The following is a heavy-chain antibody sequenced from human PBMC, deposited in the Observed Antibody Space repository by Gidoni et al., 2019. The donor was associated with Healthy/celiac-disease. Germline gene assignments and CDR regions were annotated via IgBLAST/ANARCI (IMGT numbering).Heavy chain of an antibody. Sequence: QVQLQESGPGLVKPSETLSLPCTVSGGSVSSGSYYWSWIRQPPGKGLEWIGYIYYSGSTNYNPSLKSRVTISVDTSKNQFSLKLSSVTAADTAVYYCASAVRRILTGSRYYFDYWGQGTLVTVSS. V-gene: IGHV4-61*01. J-gene: IGHJ4*02. CDR2: IYYSGST. CDR3: ASAVRRILTGSRYYFDY. CDR1: GGSVSSGSYY. D-gene: IGHD3-9*01.